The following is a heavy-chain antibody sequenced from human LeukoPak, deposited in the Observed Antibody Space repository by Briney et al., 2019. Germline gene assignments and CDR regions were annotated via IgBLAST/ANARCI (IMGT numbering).Heavy chain of an antibody. CDR1: GYSISSGYY. V-gene: IGHV4-38-2*02. J-gene: IGHJ5*02. D-gene: IGHD2-2*01. Sequence: SETLSLTCTVSGYSISSGYYWGWIRQPPGKGLEWIGSIYHSGSTYYNPSLKSRVTISVDTSKNQFSLKLSSVTAADTAVYYCARGVVPAAAEAGDWFDPWGQGTLVTVSS. CDR3: ARGVVPAAAEAGDWFDP. CDR2: IYHSGST.